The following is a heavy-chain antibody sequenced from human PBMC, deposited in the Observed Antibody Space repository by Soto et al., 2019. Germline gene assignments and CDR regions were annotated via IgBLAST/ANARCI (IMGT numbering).Heavy chain of an antibody. CDR3: ARVAITGTTPTLYYGMDV. CDR1: GFTFSSYD. D-gene: IGHD1-7*01. CDR2: IGTAGDT. Sequence: GGSLRLSCAASGFTFSSYDMHWVRQATGKGLEWVSAIGTAGDTYYPGSVKGRFTISRENAKNSLYLQMNGLRAEDTAVYYCARVAITGTTPTLYYGMDVWGQGTTVTVSS. J-gene: IGHJ6*02. V-gene: IGHV3-13*01.